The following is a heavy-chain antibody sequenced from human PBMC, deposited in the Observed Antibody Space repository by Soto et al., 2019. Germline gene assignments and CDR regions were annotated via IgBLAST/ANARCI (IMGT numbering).Heavy chain of an antibody. CDR2: IYYSGRT. CDR1: GGSINGGDYH. D-gene: IGHD3-16*02. V-gene: IGHV4-30-4*01. Sequence: QVQLQESGPGLVKPSQTLSLTCTVSGGSINGGDYHWTWIRQTPGKGLEWIGAIYYSGRTYYNPSLMSRMRISGDTYQNQFSLKLSSVTAADSAGYYCARVYRSPSGCMDVWVQGTTVTVSS. J-gene: IGHJ6*02. CDR3: ARVYRSPSGCMDV.